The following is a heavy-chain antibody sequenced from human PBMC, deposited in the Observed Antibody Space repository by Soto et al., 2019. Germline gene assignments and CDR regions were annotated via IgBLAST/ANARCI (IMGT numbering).Heavy chain of an antibody. CDR3: AKGPIAARHHPHHYYYGMDV. CDR2: ISGSGGST. CDR1: GFTFSSYA. Sequence: PGGSLRLSCAASGFTFSSYAMSWVRQAPGRGLEWVSAISGSGGSTYYADSVKGRFTIPRDNSKNTLYLQMNSLRAEDTAVYYCAKGPIAARHHPHHYYYGMDVWGQGTTVTVSS. D-gene: IGHD6-6*01. V-gene: IGHV3-23*01. J-gene: IGHJ6*02.